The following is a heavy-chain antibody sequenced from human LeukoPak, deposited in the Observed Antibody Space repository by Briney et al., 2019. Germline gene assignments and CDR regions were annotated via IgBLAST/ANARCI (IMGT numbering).Heavy chain of an antibody. J-gene: IGHJ6*02. CDR2: INPNSGGT. CDR3: ARVGAYYGSGSKQYYYYGMDV. D-gene: IGHD3-10*01. Sequence: ASVKVSCKASGYTFTGYYMHWVRQAPEQGLEWMGWINPNSGGTNYAQKFQGRVTMTRDTSISTAYMELSRLRSDDTAVYYCARVGAYYGSGSKQYYYYGMDVWGQGTTVTVSS. V-gene: IGHV1-2*02. CDR1: GYTFTGYY.